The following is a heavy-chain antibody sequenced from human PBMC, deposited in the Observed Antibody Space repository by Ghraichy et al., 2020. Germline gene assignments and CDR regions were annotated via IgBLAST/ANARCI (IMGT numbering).Heavy chain of an antibody. CDR3: ARHRRGVRGVIFDY. Sequence: SETLSLTCTVSGGSISSYYWSWIRQPPGKGLEWIGYIYYSGSTNYNPSLKSRVTISVDTSKTQFSLKLSSVTAADPAVYYWARHRRGVRGVIFDYWGQGTLVTVSS. CDR1: GGSISSYY. CDR2: IYYSGST. J-gene: IGHJ4*02. V-gene: IGHV4-59*08. D-gene: IGHD3-10*01.